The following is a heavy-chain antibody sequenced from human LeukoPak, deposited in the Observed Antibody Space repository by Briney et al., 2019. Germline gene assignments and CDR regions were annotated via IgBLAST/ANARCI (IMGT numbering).Heavy chain of an antibody. D-gene: IGHD6-19*01. CDR2: INPDSGGT. Sequence: ASVKVSCKASGYTFTGYHIFWVRQAPGQGLEWMGWINPDSGGTYCAQKFQGRVTMTRDTSISTAYMELSRLRSDDTAVYYCARARAVADYWGQGTLVTVSS. J-gene: IGHJ4*02. CDR1: GYTFTGYH. V-gene: IGHV1-2*02. CDR3: ARARAVADY.